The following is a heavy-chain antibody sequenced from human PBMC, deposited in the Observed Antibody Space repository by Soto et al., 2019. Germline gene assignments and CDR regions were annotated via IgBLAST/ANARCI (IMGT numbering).Heavy chain of an antibody. J-gene: IGHJ4*02. CDR2: ISAYNGNT. CDR3: ARDGGKD. Sequence: QVQLVQSGAEVKKPGASVKVSCKASGYTFTNYGINWLRQAPGQGLEGMGWISAYNGNTNYAQKLQGRVTMTTDTPTSTVYRELRSLRADDTAVYYCARDGGKDLGQGTLVTVSS. V-gene: IGHV1-18*01. CDR1: GYTFTNYG. D-gene: IGHD3-16*01.